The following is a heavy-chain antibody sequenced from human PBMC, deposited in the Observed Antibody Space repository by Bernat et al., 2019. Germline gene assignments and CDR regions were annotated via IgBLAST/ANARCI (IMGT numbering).Heavy chain of an antibody. J-gene: IGHJ6*03. CDR3: AGDPLNLGYCSGGRCYYYYMDV. D-gene: IGHD2-15*01. CDR2: IIPIFGTA. Sequence: QVQLVQSGAEVKKPGSSVKVSCKASGGTFSSYAISWVRQAPGQGLEWMGGIIPIFGTANYAQKFHGRVTITADESTSTAYMELSSLRSEDTAVYYCAGDPLNLGYCSGGRCYYYYMDVWGKGTTVTVSS. CDR1: GGTFSSYA. V-gene: IGHV1-69*01.